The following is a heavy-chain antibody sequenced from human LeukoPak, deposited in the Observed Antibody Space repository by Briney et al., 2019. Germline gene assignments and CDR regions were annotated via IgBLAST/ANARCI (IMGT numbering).Heavy chain of an antibody. CDR3: ARPEQWLVQSWFDP. J-gene: IGHJ5*02. CDR2: TYYSGST. CDR1: GGSISSSSYY. V-gene: IGHV4-39*01. Sequence: SETLSLTCTVSGGSISSSSYYWGWIRQPPGKGLEWIGSTYYSGSTYYNPSLKSRVTISVDTSKNQFSLKLSSVTAADTAVYYCARPEQWLVQSWFDPWGQGTLVTVSS. D-gene: IGHD6-19*01.